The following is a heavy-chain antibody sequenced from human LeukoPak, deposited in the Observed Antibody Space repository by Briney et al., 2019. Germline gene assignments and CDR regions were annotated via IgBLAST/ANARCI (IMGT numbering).Heavy chain of an antibody. V-gene: IGHV4-4*07. CDR2: IYTSGST. D-gene: IGHD3-9*01. J-gene: IGHJ5*02. CDR3: ARDYDVLTAYPPTQLFDP. CDR1: GGFISSYY. Sequence: SETLSLTCTVSGGFISSYYWSWIRQPAGKGLEWIGRIYTSGSTNYNPSLKSRVTMSVDTSKNQFSLKLNSVTAADTAVYYCARDYDVLTAYPPTQLFDPWGQGTLVTVSS.